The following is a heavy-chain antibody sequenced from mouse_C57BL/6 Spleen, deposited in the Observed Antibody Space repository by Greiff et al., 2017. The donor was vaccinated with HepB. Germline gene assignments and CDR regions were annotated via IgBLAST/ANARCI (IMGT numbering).Heavy chain of an antibody. D-gene: IGHD2-12*01. J-gene: IGHJ1*03. CDR3: ARYDGPWYFDV. CDR1: GYTFTDYY. Sequence: EVQLQQSGPELVKPGASVKISCKASGYTFTDYYMNWVKQSHGKSLEWIGDINPNNGGTSYNQKFKGKATLTVDKSSSTAYMELRSLTSEDSAVYYCARYDGPWYFDVWGTGTTVTVSS. CDR2: INPNNGGT. V-gene: IGHV1-26*01.